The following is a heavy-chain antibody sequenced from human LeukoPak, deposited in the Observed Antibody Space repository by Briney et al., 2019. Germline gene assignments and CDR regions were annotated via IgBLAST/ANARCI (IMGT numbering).Heavy chain of an antibody. CDR3: ARGQGIVPHYDFDY. J-gene: IGHJ4*02. V-gene: IGHV4-34*01. CDR1: GGSFSGYY. D-gene: IGHD2-2*01. CDR2: INHSGST. Sequence: SETLSLTCAVYGGSFSGYYWSWIRQPPGKGLEWIGEINHSGSTNYNPSLKSRVTISVDTSKNQFSLKLSSVTAADTAVYYCARGQGIVPHYDFDYWGQGTLVTVSS.